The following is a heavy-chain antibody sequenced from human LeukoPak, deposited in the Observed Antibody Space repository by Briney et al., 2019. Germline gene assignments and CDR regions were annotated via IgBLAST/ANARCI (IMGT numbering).Heavy chain of an antibody. CDR3: AGLPRYNWNEPLDY. Sequence: ASVKVSCKASGYTFTDYYIHWVRQAPGQGLEWMGCIKPNSGGTKYAQTFQGRVTMTGDTSINTAYMELSRLTYDDTAVYCCAGLPRYNWNEPLDYWGQGTLVTVSS. J-gene: IGHJ4*02. CDR2: IKPNSGGT. CDR1: GYTFTDYY. D-gene: IGHD1-20*01. V-gene: IGHV1-2*02.